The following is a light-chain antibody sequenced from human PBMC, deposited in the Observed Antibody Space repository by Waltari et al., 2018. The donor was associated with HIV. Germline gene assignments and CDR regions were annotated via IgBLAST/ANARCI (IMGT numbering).Light chain of an antibody. V-gene: IGLV2-14*03. CDR2: DVT. CDR1: SSDVGGYSY. J-gene: IGLJ3*02. Sequence: QSALTQPASVSGSPGQSITISCTGTSSDVGGYSYVSWYQQHPGKAPKPLIYDVTNRPSGVSNRFSGSKSGNTASLTISGLQLEDEADYYCSSYTSSSTWVFGGGTKLTVL. CDR3: SSYTSSSTWV.